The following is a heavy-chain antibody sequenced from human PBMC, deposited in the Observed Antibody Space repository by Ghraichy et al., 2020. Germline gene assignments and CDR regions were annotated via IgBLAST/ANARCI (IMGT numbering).Heavy chain of an antibody. CDR1: GFTFSDFY. D-gene: IGHD6-19*01. CDR3: AKVKEPSLAVAGLDY. V-gene: IGHV3-11*01. Sequence: GESLNISCAASGFTFSDFYMSWVRLAPGRGLELVSYISYSGSTIDYAESVKGRFTISRDNAKKSLYLQMNSLRAEDTAVYYCAKVKEPSLAVAGLDYWDQGTLVTVPS. CDR2: ISYSGSTI. J-gene: IGHJ4*02.